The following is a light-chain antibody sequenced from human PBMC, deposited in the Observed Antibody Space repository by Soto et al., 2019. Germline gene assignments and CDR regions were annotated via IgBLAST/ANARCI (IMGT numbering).Light chain of an antibody. Sequence: EIVLTQSPRTLSLSPGERATLSCRASQSIAGGYLAWYQHRPGQAPRLLISGAYRRAAGIPDRFSGSGSGTDFTLTISRQQPEDFAVYYCHQYVASPRTFGQGTKVEFK. CDR2: GAY. CDR3: HQYVASPRT. J-gene: IGKJ1*01. V-gene: IGKV3-20*01. CDR1: QSIAGGY.